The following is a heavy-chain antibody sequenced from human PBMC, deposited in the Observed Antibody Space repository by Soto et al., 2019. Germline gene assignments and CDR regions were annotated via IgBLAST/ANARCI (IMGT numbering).Heavy chain of an antibody. V-gene: IGHV3-21*01. J-gene: IGHJ3*02. CDR2: ISSSSSYI. CDR1: GFTFSSYS. CDR3: ARVGDIGGAVDAFDI. Sequence: GGSLRLSCAASGFTFSSYSMNWVRQAPGKGLEWVSSISSSSSYIYYADSVKGRFTISRDNANNSPYLQMNSLRAEDTAVYYCARVGDIGGAVDAFDIWGQGTMVTVSS. D-gene: IGHD1-26*01.